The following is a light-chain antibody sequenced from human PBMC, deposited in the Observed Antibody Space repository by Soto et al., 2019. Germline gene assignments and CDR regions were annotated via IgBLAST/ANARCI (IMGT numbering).Light chain of an antibody. J-gene: IGLJ2*01. CDR3: SSYAGSNRV. CDR1: SSDVGGYNY. V-gene: IGLV2-8*01. Sequence: QSALTQPPSASGSPGQSVTISCTGTSSDVGGYNYVSWYQQHPGKAPKLMIYEASKRPSGVPDRFSGSKSGNTASLTVSGLQAEDEADYYCSSYAGSNRVFGGGTQLTVL. CDR2: EAS.